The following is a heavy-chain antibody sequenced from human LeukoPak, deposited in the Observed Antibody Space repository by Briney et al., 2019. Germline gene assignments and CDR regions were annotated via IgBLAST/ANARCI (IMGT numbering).Heavy chain of an antibody. CDR1: GYSFTSYW. V-gene: IGHV5-51*01. D-gene: IGHD2-21*02. Sequence: GESLKISCKGSGYSFTSYWIGWVRQMPGKGLEWMGIIYPGDSDTRYSPSFQGQVTISADKSISTAYLQWSSLKASGTAMYYCARLTYCGGDCYSASPDYWGQGTLVTVSS. J-gene: IGHJ4*02. CDR3: ARLTYCGGDCYSASPDY. CDR2: IYPGDSDT.